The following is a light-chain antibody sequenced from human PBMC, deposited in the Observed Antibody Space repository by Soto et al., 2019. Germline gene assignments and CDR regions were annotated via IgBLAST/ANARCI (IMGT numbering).Light chain of an antibody. V-gene: IGLV1-44*01. J-gene: IGLJ1*01. CDR1: NSNIGTNT. CDR3: AAWDDSLNGLYV. CDR2: NNN. Sequence: QAVVTQPPSASGTPGQRVTISCSGSNSNIGTNTVNWYLQFPGKAPKLLIYNNNQRPSGVPDRFSGSKSGTSASLAISGLQSDDEAEYFCAAWDDSLNGLYVFGSGTKVTVL.